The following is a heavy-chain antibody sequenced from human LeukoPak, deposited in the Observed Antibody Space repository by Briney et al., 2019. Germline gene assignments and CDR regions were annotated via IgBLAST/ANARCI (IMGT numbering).Heavy chain of an antibody. CDR3: ARDRVRGMRRASMGAFDI. Sequence: PSETLSLTCTVSGYSISSGYYWGWIRQPPGKGLEWIGYIYYSGSTNYNPSLKSRVTISVDTSKNQFSLKLSSVTAADTAVYYCARDRVRGMRRASMGAFDIWGQGTMVTVSS. J-gene: IGHJ3*02. V-gene: IGHV4-61*01. CDR1: GYSISSGYY. CDR2: IYYSGST. D-gene: IGHD3-10*01.